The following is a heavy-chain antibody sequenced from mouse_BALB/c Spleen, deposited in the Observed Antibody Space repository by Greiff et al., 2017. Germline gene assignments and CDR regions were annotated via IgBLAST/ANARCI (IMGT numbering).Heavy chain of an antibody. D-gene: IGHD1-1*01. CDR2: INPYNDGT. J-gene: IGHJ4*01. Sequence: EVKLVESGPELVKPGASVKMSCKASGYTFTSYVMHWVKQKPGQGLEWIGYINPYNDGTKYNEKFKGKATLTSDKSSSTAYMELSSLTSEDSAVYYCARSMGYGSSYDYYAMDYWGQGTSVTVSS. CDR1: GYTFTSYV. CDR3: ARSMGYGSSYDYYAMDY. V-gene: IGHV1-14*01.